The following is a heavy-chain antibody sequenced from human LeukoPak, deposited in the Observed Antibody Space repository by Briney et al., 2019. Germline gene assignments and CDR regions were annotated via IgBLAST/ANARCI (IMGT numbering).Heavy chain of an antibody. V-gene: IGHV3-23*01. Sequence: GGSPRLSCAASGFTFSSYAMGWVRQAPGKGLEWVSAISGSGGSTYYADAVKGRFTISRDNSKNTLYLQMNSLRAEDTAVYYCAKDPQTYYYDSSGYPEDYWGQGTLVTVSS. CDR3: AKDPQTYYYDSSGYPEDY. CDR2: ISGSGGST. D-gene: IGHD3-22*01. J-gene: IGHJ4*02. CDR1: GFTFSSYA.